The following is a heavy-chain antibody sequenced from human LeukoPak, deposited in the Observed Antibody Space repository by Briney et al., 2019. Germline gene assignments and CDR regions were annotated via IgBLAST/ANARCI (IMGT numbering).Heavy chain of an antibody. V-gene: IGHV3-33*01. CDR2: IWYDGSNK. Sequence: GRSLRPSCAASAFTSSSHCTHSVSQAPGKGLEWVAVIWYDGSNKYYADSVKGRFTISRDNSKNTLYLQMISLRAEDTAVYYCARDFRILHYYYGMDVWGQGTTVTVSS. J-gene: IGHJ6*02. CDR1: AFTSSSHC. CDR3: ARDFRILHYYYGMDV.